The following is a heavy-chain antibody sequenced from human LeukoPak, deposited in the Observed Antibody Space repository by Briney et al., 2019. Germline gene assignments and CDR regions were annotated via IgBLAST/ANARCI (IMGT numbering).Heavy chain of an antibody. CDR3: ARDRLIVGATNYYYGMDV. D-gene: IGHD1-26*01. CDR2: IYYSGST. J-gene: IGHJ6*02. V-gene: IGHV4-39*07. CDR1: GGSISSSSYY. Sequence: SETLSLTCTVSGGSISSSSYYWGWIRQPPGKGLEWIGSIYYSGSTYYNPSLKSRVTISVDTSKNQFSLKLSSVTAADTAVYYCARDRLIVGATNYYYGMDVWGQGATVTVSS.